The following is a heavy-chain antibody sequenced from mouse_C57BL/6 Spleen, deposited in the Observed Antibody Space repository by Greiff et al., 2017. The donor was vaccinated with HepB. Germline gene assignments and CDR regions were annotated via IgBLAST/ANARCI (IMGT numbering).Heavy chain of an antibody. V-gene: IGHV7-3*01. D-gene: IGHD4-1*01. CDR3: ASQTGYAMDY. CDR1: GFTFTDYY. CDR2: IRNKANGYTT. J-gene: IGHJ4*01. Sequence: DVMLVESGGGLVQPGGSLSLSCAASGFTFTDYYMSWVRQPPGKALEWLGFIRNKANGYTTEYSASVKGRFTISRDNSQSILYLHMNALRAEDSSTYYCASQTGYAMDYWGQGTSVTVSS.